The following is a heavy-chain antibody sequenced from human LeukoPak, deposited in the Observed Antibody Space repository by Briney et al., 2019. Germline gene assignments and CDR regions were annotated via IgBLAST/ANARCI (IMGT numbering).Heavy chain of an antibody. CDR2: IIPIFGTA. D-gene: IGHD1-14*01. V-gene: IGHV1-69*05. CDR3: ATEHALDAFAI. Sequence: SVKVSCKASGGTFSSYAFSWVRQAPGQGLEWMGGIIPIFGTANYAQKFQGRVTITTDESTSTAYMELSSLRSEDTAVYYCATEHALDAFAIWGQGTMVTVSS. J-gene: IGHJ3*02. CDR1: GGTFSSYA.